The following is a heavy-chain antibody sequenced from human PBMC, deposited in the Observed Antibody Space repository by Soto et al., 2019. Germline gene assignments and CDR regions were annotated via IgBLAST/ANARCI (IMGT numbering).Heavy chain of an antibody. Sequence: EVQLLESGGGLVQPGGSLILSCAASGYTFSNHAMSWFRQAPGKGLEWVSAMGPSGTTTYYADSVECRFTISRDTSRNTLYLQMNSLRAEDTALYYCTKGSFLRGEEIYWGQGALVTVSS. CDR3: TKGSFLRGEEIY. D-gene: IGHD3-3*01. CDR1: GYTFSNHA. V-gene: IGHV3-23*01. CDR2: MGPSGTTT. J-gene: IGHJ4*02.